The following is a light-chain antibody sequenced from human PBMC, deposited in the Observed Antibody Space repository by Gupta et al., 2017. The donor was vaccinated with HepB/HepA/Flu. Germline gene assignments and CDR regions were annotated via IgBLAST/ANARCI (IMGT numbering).Light chain of an antibody. J-gene: IGKJ1*01. CDR2: DAS. CDR1: QSVSSY. CDR3: QQRSNWPRAT. Sequence: EIVLTQSPATLSLSPGERATLSCRASQSVSSYLAWYQQKPGQAPRLLIYDASNRATGIPARFSGSGYGTDFTLTISSREPEDFAVYYCQQRSNWPRATFGQGTKVEIK. V-gene: IGKV3-11*01.